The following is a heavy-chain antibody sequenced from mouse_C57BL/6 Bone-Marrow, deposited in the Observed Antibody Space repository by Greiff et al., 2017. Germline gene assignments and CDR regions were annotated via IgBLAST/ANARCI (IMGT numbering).Heavy chain of an antibody. CDR3: ARESGSPYAMDY. CDR2: IDPSDSYT. CDR1: GYTFTSYW. V-gene: IGHV1-69*01. Sequence: QVQLQQPGAELVMPGASVKLSCKASGYTFTSYWMHWVKQRPGQGLEWIGEIDPSDSYTNYHQKFKGKSTLTVDKSSSTAYMQLSSLTSEDSAVYYCARESGSPYAMDYWGQGTSVTVSS. D-gene: IGHD1-1*01. J-gene: IGHJ4*01.